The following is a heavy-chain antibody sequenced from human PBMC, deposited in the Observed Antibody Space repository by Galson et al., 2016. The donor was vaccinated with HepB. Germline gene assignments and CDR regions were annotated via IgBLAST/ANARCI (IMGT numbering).Heavy chain of an antibody. D-gene: IGHD3-10*01. CDR1: GFIFSNAW. Sequence: SLRLSCAASGFIFSNAWMNWVRQAPGKGLEWVGRIKSKTDGGTTDYAAPVKGRFTISRDDSKDTLYLQMNSLKTGDTAVYYCTTERATLVRGVTSIWGQGTLVTVSS. CDR2: IKSKTDGGTT. J-gene: IGHJ4*02. CDR3: TTERATLVRGVTSI. V-gene: IGHV3-15*01.